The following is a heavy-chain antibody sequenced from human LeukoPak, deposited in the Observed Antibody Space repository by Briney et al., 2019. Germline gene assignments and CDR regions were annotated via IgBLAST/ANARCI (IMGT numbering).Heavy chain of an antibody. CDR1: GGSFSDYY. V-gene: IGHV4-34*01. CDR2: INHSGIT. CDR3: AREKRYSSSWYSDY. J-gene: IGHJ4*02. Sequence: SETLSLTCAVYGGSFSDYYWSWIRQPPGKGLEYIGEINHSGITNYNPSLMSRVTISVDTSKNQFSLKLSSVTAADTAVYYCAREKRYSSSWYSDYWGQGTLVTVSS. D-gene: IGHD6-13*01.